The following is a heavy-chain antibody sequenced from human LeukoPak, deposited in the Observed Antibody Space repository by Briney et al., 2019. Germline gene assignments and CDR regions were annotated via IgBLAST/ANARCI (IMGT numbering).Heavy chain of an antibody. V-gene: IGHV4-59*01. CDR2: IYCSGST. Sequence: PSETLSLTCTVSGGSISSYYWSWIRQPPGKGLEWIGYIYCSGSTNYNPSLKSRVTISVDTSKNQFSLKLSSVTAADTAVYYCARDRGYSYGHYYYYYYMDVWGKGTTVTVSS. D-gene: IGHD5-18*01. CDR1: GGSISSYY. J-gene: IGHJ6*03. CDR3: ARDRGYSYGHYYYYYYMDV.